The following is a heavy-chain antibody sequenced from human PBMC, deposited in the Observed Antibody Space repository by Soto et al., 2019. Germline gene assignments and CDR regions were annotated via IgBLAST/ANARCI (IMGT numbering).Heavy chain of an antibody. CDR3: ARDGVGEGKVAAEVVY. V-gene: IGHV1-3*01. CDR2: VNAGDGDT. Sequence: QVQLLQSGAEVKKPGASVRVSCKASGYTITCCAMHWVRQAPGQRPEWMGWVNAGDGDTKYSEKVQGRSTIITDTGARTADRGLYSQNAEDTGIYYGARDGVGEGKVAAEVVYWGQGTLVTVSS. J-gene: IGHJ4*02. CDR1: GYTITCCA. D-gene: IGHD6-13*01.